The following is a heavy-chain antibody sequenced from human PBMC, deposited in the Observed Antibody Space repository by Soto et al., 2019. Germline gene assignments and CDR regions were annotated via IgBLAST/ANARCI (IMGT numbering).Heavy chain of an antibody. CDR1: GFTFSSYS. CDR3: ERDYYDSSGYLGPLDY. J-gene: IGHJ4*02. D-gene: IGHD3-22*01. V-gene: IGHV3-21*06. Sequence: EVQLVESGGGLVKPGGSLRLSCAASGFTFSSYSMNWVRQAPGKGLEWVSSISSSSSYIYYADSVKGRFTISRDNAKNSLYLQMNSLRADYTAVYYCERDYYDSSGYLGPLDYWGQGTLVTVSS. CDR2: ISSSSSYI.